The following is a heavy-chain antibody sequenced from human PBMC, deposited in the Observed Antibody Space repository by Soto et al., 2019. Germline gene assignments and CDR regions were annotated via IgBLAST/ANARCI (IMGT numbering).Heavy chain of an antibody. CDR3: ASRSPVIDY. Sequence: HVQLVQSGPEVKKPGASVKVSCKTSGYTFTSYGISWVRQAPGQGLEWMGWITTDKGKTTYAQKFQGRVTMTTDTSTNTRYIALRCPRSDDTAVYYCASRSPVIDYWGQGTLVTVSS. J-gene: IGHJ4*02. V-gene: IGHV1-18*01. CDR1: GYTFTSYG. CDR2: ITTDKGKT.